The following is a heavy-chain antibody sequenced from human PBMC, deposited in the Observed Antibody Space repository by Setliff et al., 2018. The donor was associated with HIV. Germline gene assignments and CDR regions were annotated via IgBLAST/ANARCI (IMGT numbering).Heavy chain of an antibody. CDR2: INYDESYE. V-gene: IGHV3-30*02. Sequence: PGGSLRLSCAASGFTFRLYGMHWVRRAPGKGLEWVAFINYDESYEYYADSVKGRVTISRDNSKNTLFLVLTSLRPEDTAVYYCAKQVSGYFDYWGQGALVTVSS. D-gene: IGHD3-10*01. J-gene: IGHJ4*02. CDR3: AKQVSGYFDY. CDR1: GFTFRLYG.